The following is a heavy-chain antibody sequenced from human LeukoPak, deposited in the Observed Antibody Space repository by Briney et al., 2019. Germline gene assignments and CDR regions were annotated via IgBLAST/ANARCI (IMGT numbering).Heavy chain of an antibody. CDR1: GGSISSYY. CDR2: IYYSGST. V-gene: IGHV4-59*01. CDR3: ARVRRAFDI. Sequence: SETLSLTCTVSGGSISSYYWSWIRQPPGKGLEWIGYIYYSGSTNYNPSLKSRVTISVDTSKTQFSLKVSSVTAADTAVYYCARVRRAFDIWGQGTMVTVSS. J-gene: IGHJ3*02.